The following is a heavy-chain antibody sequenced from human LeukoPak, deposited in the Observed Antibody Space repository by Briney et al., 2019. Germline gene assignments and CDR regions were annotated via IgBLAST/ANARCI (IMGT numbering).Heavy chain of an antibody. CDR1: GFTFNSYA. V-gene: IGHV3-30*04. J-gene: IGHJ4*02. CDR2: ISYDGSNK. D-gene: IGHD2-2*01. CDR3: AASLPNIVVVPATKGPFGY. Sequence: GGSLRLSCAASGFTFNSYAIHWVRQAPGKGLEWVAVISYDGSNKYYAESVKGRFTISRDNSKNTLYLQMNSLRAEDTAVYYCAASLPNIVVVPATKGPFGYWGQGALVTVSS.